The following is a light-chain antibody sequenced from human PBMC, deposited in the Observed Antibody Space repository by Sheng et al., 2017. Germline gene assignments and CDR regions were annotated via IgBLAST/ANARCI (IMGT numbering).Light chain of an antibody. CDR1: TFNIGRNT. J-gene: IGLJ1*01. Sequence: QLVLTQPPSASGTPGQRVTISCSGSTFNIGRNTVNWYQQLPGTAPKVLIFDNYQRPSGVPDRFSGSKSGTSASLAISGLQSEDEADYYCAAWDDSLNGYVFATGTKVTVL. CDR3: AAWDDSLNGYV. CDR2: DNY. V-gene: IGLV1-44*01.